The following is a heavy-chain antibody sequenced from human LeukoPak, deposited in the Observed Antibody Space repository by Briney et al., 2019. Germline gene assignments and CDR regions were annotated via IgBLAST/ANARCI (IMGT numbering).Heavy chain of an antibody. V-gene: IGHV4-4*07. D-gene: IGHD6-13*01. CDR2: ISTSGST. J-gene: IGHJ4*02. CDR3: ARGGSSSWYSGSSYYFDY. CDR1: GGSISSFY. Sequence: SETLSLTCTVSGGSISSFYWSWIRQPAGKGLEWIGRISTSGSTYYNPSLKSRITMSLHTSKNQFPLRLSSVTAADAAVYYCARGGSSSWYSGSSYYFDYWGQGTLVTVSS.